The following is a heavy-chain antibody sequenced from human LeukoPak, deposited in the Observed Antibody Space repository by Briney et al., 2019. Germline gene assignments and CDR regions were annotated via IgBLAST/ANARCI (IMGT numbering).Heavy chain of an antibody. D-gene: IGHD2-21*01. J-gene: IGHJ6*02. CDR1: GFTVSNNY. CDR3: ARDFPGEDDYYYGMDV. Sequence: GGSLGLSCAASGFTVSNNYMSWVRQAPGKGLEWVSVIYSGGITYYSDSVKGRFTIFRDNSKNTLYLQMNSLRDEDTAVYYCARDFPGEDDYYYGMDVWGQGTTVTVSS. CDR2: IYSGGIT. V-gene: IGHV3-53*01.